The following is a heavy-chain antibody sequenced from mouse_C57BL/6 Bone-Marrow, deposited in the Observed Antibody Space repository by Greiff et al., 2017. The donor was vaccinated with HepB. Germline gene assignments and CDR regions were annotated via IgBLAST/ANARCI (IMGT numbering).Heavy chain of an antibody. CDR2: IRSKSNNYAT. J-gene: IGHJ3*01. CDR1: GFSFNTYA. Sequence: EVKLMESGGGLVQPKGSLKLSCAASGFSFNTYAMNWVRQAPGKGLEWVARIRSKSNNYATYYADSVKDRFTISRDDSESMLYLQMNNLKTEDTAMYYCVRHDDGYYGFAYWGQGTLVTVSA. CDR3: VRHDDGYYGFAY. V-gene: IGHV10-1*01. D-gene: IGHD2-3*01.